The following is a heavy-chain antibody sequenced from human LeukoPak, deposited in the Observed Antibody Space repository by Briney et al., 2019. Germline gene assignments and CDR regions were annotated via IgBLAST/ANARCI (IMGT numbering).Heavy chain of an antibody. V-gene: IGHV4-59*01. CDR2: IYKTGST. CDR1: GASITHYY. J-gene: IGHJ4*02. Sequence: SETLSLTCTVSGASITHYYWNWIRQPPGKGLEWIGFIYKTGSTNYNPSLRSRVSISLDTSKSQFSLKLNSVTAADTAMYYCARRGDGYNSAIRSFDYWGQGTLVIVSS. D-gene: IGHD5-24*01. CDR3: ARRGDGYNSAIRSFDY.